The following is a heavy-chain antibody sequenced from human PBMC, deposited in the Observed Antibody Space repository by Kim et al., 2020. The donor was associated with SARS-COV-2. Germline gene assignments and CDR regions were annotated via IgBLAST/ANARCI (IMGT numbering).Heavy chain of an antibody. J-gene: IGHJ4*02. D-gene: IGHD3-10*01. Sequence: GGSLRLSCAASGFTFSSYAMSWVRQAPGKGLEWVSAISGSGGSTYYADSVKGRFTISRDNSKNTLYLQMNSLRAEDTAVYYCAKDGTYGSGSHPGYFDYWGQGTLVTVSS. CDR3: AKDGTYGSGSHPGYFDY. CDR2: ISGSGGST. CDR1: GFTFSSYA. V-gene: IGHV3-23*01.